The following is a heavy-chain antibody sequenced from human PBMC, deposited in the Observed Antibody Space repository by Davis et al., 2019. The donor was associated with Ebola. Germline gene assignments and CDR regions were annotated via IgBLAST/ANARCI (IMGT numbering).Heavy chain of an antibody. D-gene: IGHD3-10*01. Sequence: GSLRLSCTVSGGSISSYYWSWIRQPPGKGLEWIGYIYYSGSTNYNPSLKSRVTISVDTSKNQFSLKLSSVTAADTAVYYCARTLGYGSGSYYYYYGMDVWGQGTTVTVSS. V-gene: IGHV4-59*01. CDR2: IYYSGST. J-gene: IGHJ6*02. CDR1: GGSISSYY. CDR3: ARTLGYGSGSYYYYYGMDV.